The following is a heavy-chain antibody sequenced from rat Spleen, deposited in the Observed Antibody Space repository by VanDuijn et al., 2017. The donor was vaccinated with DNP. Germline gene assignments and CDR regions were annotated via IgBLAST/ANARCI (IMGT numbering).Heavy chain of an antibody. Sequence: QVQLIESGPGLVQPSQTLSLTCNVSGFSLTRFGVTWVRQPPGKGLEWIAAISSGGSTYYNSSLQSRLSISRDTSKSQVFLKMNRLQTEDTAIYFCTRGRAYFDYWGQGVRVTVSS. CDR1: GFSLTRFG. CDR2: ISSGGST. V-gene: IGHV2S12*01. D-gene: IGHD1-4*01. J-gene: IGHJ2*01. CDR3: TRGRAYFDY.